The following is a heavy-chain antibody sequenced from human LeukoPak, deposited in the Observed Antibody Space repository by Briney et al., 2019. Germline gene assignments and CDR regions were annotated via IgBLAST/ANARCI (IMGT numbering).Heavy chain of an antibody. D-gene: IGHD3-10*01. CDR1: GGSISSYY. Sequence: PSETLSPTCTVSGGSISSYYWSWIRQPAGKGLEWIGRIYTSGSTNYNPSPKSRVTMSVDTSKNQFSLKLSSVTAADTAVYYCARVKRSAAQYNWFDPWGQGTLVTVSS. V-gene: IGHV4-4*07. CDR3: ARVKRSAAQYNWFDP. CDR2: IYTSGST. J-gene: IGHJ5*02.